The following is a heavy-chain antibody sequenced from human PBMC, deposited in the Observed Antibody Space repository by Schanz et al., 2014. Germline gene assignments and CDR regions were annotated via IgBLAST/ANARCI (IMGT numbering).Heavy chain of an antibody. D-gene: IGHD2-15*01. Sequence: VQVLESGEGLVEAGGSLRLSCAASGMTPSAYGLHWVRQAPGKGLEWVGFISFDGRNTGYAHSVKGRFTISRDNSKNTVNLQMNSLRAEDTAVYYCARDAVALVPEYFMDVWGKGTPVAVSS. V-gene: IGHV3-30*03. CDR1: GMTPSAYG. CDR3: ARDAVALVPEYFMDV. CDR2: ISFDGRNT. J-gene: IGHJ6*03.